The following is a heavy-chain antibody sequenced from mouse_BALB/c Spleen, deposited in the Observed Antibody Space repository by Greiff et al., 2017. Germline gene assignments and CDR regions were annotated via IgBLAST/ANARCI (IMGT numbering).Heavy chain of an antibody. CDR3: ARHRDYEGGWFAY. V-gene: IGHV5-9-3*01. J-gene: IGHJ3*01. CDR2: ISSGGSYT. D-gene: IGHD2-4*01. CDR1: GFTFSSYA. Sequence: EVKLVESGGGLVKPGGSLKLSCAASGFTFSSYAMSWVRQTPEKGLEWVATISSGGSYTYYPDSVKGRFTISRDNAKNTLYLQMSSLRSEDTAMYYCARHRDYEGGWFAYWGQGTLVTVSA.